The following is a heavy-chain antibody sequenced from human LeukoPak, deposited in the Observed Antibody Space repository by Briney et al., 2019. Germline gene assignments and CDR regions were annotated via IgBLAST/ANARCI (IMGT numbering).Heavy chain of an antibody. V-gene: IGHV3-30*03. CDR3: ARVVYSSSPDYYYYYMDV. CDR2: ISFDGSNK. Sequence: PGGSLRLSCTASGFTFSSYGMHWVRQAPGKGLEWVAVISFDGSNKYYADSVKGRFTISRDNSKNTLYLQMNSLRAEDTAVYYCARVVYSSSPDYYYYYMDVWGKGTTVTVSS. D-gene: IGHD6-6*01. CDR1: GFTFSSYG. J-gene: IGHJ6*03.